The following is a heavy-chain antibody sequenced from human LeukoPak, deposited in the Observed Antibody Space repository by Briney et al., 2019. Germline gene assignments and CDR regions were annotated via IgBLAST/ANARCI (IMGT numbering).Heavy chain of an antibody. J-gene: IGHJ4*02. CDR3: ARVRMRNGYFQDY. Sequence: GGSLRLSCAASGFTFSSYAMHWVRQAPGKGLEWVAVISYDGSNKYYADSVKGRFTISRDNAKNSLYLQMNSLRAEDTAVYYCARVRMRNGYFQDYWGQGTLVTVSS. CDR1: GFTFSSYA. D-gene: IGHD5-24*01. V-gene: IGHV3-30*04. CDR2: ISYDGSNK.